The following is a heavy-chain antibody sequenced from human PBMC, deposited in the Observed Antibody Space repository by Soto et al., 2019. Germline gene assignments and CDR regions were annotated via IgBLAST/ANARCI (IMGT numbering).Heavy chain of an antibody. CDR3: AKAQVGAYYFDY. J-gene: IGHJ4*02. CDR1: GFTFSNFG. V-gene: IGHV3-30*18. CDR2: ISYDGSNN. D-gene: IGHD1-26*01. Sequence: QVQLVESGGGVVQPGRSLRLSCAASGFTFSNFGMHWVRQAPGEGLGWVALISYDGSNNYYADYVKGRFTISRDNSKNTLQLQMTSLTTADTSVYYCAKAQVGAYYFDYWGQGAQVTVSS.